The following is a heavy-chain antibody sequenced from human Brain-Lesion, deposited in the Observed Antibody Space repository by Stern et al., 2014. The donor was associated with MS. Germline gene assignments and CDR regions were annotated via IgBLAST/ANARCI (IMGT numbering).Heavy chain of an antibody. CDR1: GYTFSSYD. J-gene: IGHJ4*02. V-gene: IGHV1-8*01. D-gene: IGHD2-2*01. Sequence: QVQLVESGDEVKKPGASVKVSCKASGYTFSSYDITWVRQASGHGLEWMGWMNPYSGNTGYAQKFKGRVSMTSDPSISTVYMELTSLTSDDTAVYFCARAVRNQLLSEYWGQGTLVTVSS. CDR2: MNPYSGNT. CDR3: ARAVRNQLLSEY.